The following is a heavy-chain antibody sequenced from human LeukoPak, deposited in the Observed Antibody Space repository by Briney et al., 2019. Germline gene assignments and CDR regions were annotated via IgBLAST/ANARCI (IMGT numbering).Heavy chain of an antibody. CDR3: ARGGEAGDYGDYGKHYYYYYGMDV. CDR2: MNPNSGNT. D-gene: IGHD4-17*01. V-gene: IGHV1-8*01. Sequence: ASVKVSCKASGYTFTSYDINCVRQATGQGLEWMGWMNPNSGNTGYAQKLQGRVTMTRNTSISTAYMELSSLRSEDTAVYYCARGGEAGDYGDYGKHYYYYYGMDVWGQGTTVTVSS. CDR1: GYTFTSYD. J-gene: IGHJ6*02.